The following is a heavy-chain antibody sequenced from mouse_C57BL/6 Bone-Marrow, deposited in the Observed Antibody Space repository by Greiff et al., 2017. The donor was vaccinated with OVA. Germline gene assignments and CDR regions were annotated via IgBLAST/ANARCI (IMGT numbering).Heavy chain of an antibody. CDR1: GYTFTDYY. J-gene: IGHJ2*01. D-gene: IGHD2-2*01. Sequence: EVQLQQSGPELVKPGASVKISCKASGYTFTDYYMNWVKQSHGKSLEWIGDINPNNGGTSYNQKFKGKATLTVDKSSSTAYMELRSLTSEDSAVYYCARGYYGYDVADFDYWGQGTTLTVSS. CDR2: INPNNGGT. CDR3: ARGYYGYDVADFDY. V-gene: IGHV1-26*01.